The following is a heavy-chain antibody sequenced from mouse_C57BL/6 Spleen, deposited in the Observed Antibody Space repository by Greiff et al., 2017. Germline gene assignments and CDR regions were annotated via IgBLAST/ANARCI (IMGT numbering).Heavy chain of an antibody. J-gene: IGHJ3*01. CDR2: IYPGSGNT. CDR3: ASSPDYGYDDGNWDWFAY. CDR1: GYTFPDYS. V-gene: IGHV1-76*01. D-gene: IGHD2-2*01. Sequence: SGAELVRPGASVKLSCKASGYTFPDYSINCVKQRPGQGLECIARIYPGSGNTYYNEKFKGKATLTAEKSSSTDYMQLSSLTSEYSAVYCGASSPDYGYDDGNWDWFAYGGQGTLVTVSA.